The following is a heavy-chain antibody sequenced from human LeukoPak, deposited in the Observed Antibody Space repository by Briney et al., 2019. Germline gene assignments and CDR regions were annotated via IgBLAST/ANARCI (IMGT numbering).Heavy chain of an antibody. Sequence: SETLSLTCTVSGGSISSHYWSWIRQPPGKGLEWIGYIYYSGTTTYNPSLKSRVIISVDTSKNQFSLKLTSETTADTAVYYCARVGGRPGTTDYYYYYYMDVWGKGTTVTVSS. CDR3: ARVGGRPGTTDYYYYYYMDV. D-gene: IGHD1-7*01. J-gene: IGHJ6*03. CDR1: GGSISSHY. V-gene: IGHV4-59*11. CDR2: IYYSGTT.